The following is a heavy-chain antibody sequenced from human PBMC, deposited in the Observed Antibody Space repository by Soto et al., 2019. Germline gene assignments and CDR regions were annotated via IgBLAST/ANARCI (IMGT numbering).Heavy chain of an antibody. Sequence: ASVKVPCKASGYTFTSYGISWVRRAPGQGLEWMGWISAYNGNTNYAQKLQGRVTMTTDTSTSTAYMELRSLRSDDTAVYYCARGLRGYDAFDIWGQGTMVTVSS. CDR1: GYTFTSYG. J-gene: IGHJ3*02. V-gene: IGHV1-18*01. CDR3: ARGLRGYDAFDI. CDR2: ISAYNGNT. D-gene: IGHD2-21*01.